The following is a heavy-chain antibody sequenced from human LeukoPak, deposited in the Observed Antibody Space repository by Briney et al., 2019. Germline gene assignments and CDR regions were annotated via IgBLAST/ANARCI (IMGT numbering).Heavy chain of an antibody. CDR1: GGSISSYY. CDR2: IYYSGST. Sequence: ASETLSLTCTVSGGSISSYYWSWIRQPPGEGLEWIGYIYYSGSTNYNPSLKSRVTISVDTSKNQFSLQLNSVTPDDTALYYCAREGGGAEAAFDYWGQGTLVTVSS. CDR3: AREGGGAEAAFDY. V-gene: IGHV4-59*12. D-gene: IGHD3-16*01. J-gene: IGHJ4*02.